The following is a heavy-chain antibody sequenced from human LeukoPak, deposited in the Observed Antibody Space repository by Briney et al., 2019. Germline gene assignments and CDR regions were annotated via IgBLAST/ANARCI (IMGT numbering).Heavy chain of an antibody. V-gene: IGHV1-3*01. CDR1: AYIFTSYA. Sequence: ASVKVSCKASAYIFTSYAMHWVRQAPGQRLEWMGWINADNGNTKYSQKFQGRVTITRDTSASTAYMELSSLTSEDTAVYYCARGGYYDNSGYQPFDYWGQGTLVTVSS. CDR2: INADNGNT. J-gene: IGHJ4*02. CDR3: ARGGYYDNSGYQPFDY. D-gene: IGHD3-22*01.